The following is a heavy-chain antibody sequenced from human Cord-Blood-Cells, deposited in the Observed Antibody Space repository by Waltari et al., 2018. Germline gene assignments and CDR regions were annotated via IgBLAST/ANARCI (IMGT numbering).Heavy chain of an antibody. CDR2: ISSSSSTI. D-gene: IGHD2-21*01. Sequence: EVLLLESGGGLVQPRGYLRLSCAGSGSALRIYSLDLVRQSSGKGLEWVSYISSSSSTIYYADSVKGRFTISRDNAKNSLYLQMNSLRDEDTAVYYCARVAYCGGDCYSTPYQYYFDYWGQGTLVTVSS. J-gene: IGHJ4*02. CDR1: GSALRIYS. V-gene: IGHV3-48*02. CDR3: ARVAYCGGDCYSTPYQYYFDY.